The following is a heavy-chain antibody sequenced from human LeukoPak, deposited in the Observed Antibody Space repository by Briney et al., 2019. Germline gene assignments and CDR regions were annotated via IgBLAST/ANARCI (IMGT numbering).Heavy chain of an antibody. J-gene: IGHJ4*02. CDR1: GFTFSSYA. CDR3: ARDTPTPNYYDSSGYYYSLDY. D-gene: IGHD3-22*01. V-gene: IGHV3-30-3*01. CDR2: ISYDGSNK. Sequence: GGSLRLSCAASGFTFSSYAMHWVRQAPGKGLEWVAVISYDGSNKYYADSVKGRFTISRDNSKNTLYLQMNSLRAEDTAVYYCARDTPTPNYYDSSGYYYSLDYWGQGTLVTVSS.